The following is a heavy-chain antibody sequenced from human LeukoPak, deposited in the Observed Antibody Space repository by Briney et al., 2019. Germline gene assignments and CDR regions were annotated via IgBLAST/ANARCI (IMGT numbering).Heavy chain of an antibody. CDR2: INPSGGST. J-gene: IGHJ4*02. CDR3: ARDPVSPLYSGSYPPVY. V-gene: IGHV1-46*01. CDR1: GYTFTRYY. D-gene: IGHD1-26*01. Sequence: GASVKVSCKASGYTFTRYYMHWVRQAPGQGLEWMGIINPSGGSTSYAQKFQGRVTMTRDMSTSTVYMELSSLRSEDTAVYYCARDPVSPLYSGSYPPVYWGQGTLVTVSS.